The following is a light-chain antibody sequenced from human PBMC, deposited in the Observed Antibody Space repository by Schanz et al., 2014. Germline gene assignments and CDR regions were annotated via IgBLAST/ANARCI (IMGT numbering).Light chain of an antibody. CDR1: QSISSY. V-gene: IGKV1-39*01. CDR3: QQSYSLGLT. J-gene: IGKJ4*01. CDR2: DAS. Sequence: DIQMTQSPSSLSASVGARVTITCRASQSISSYLNWYQHKPGKAPKLLIYDASSLHSGVPSRFSGSGSVTDFTLTISSLQPEDFATYYCQQSYSLGLTFGGGTKVEIK.